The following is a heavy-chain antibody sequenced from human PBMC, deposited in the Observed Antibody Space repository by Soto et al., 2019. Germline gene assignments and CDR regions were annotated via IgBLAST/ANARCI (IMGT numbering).Heavy chain of an antibody. D-gene: IGHD2-21*02. V-gene: IGHV4-59*01. J-gene: IGHJ6*02. CDR2: VFYTGRA. Sequence: SETLSLTCTVSGGSLGSYYWSWIRRPPGKGLEWVGYVFYTGRANYHASLKSRVSISLDTSNYQFSLQLSSVTAADTAVYHCARDGDGRMATNPYYYNGMDVWGAGTTVTVS. CDR3: ARDGDGRMATNPYYYNGMDV. CDR1: GGSLGSYY.